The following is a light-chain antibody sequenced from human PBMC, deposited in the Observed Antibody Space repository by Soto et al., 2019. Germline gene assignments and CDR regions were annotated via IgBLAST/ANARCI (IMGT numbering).Light chain of an antibody. Sequence: QFVLTQPASVSGSDGQSITISCTGTSSDVGGYNYVSWYQQRPGKAPKLMIFEVSNRPSGVSNRFSGSKSDNTASLTISGLQGDDEADYYCSSYTGNTPFFVFGTGTKVTVL. CDR3: SSYTGNTPFFV. CDR1: SSDVGGYNY. V-gene: IGLV2-14*01. J-gene: IGLJ1*01. CDR2: EVS.